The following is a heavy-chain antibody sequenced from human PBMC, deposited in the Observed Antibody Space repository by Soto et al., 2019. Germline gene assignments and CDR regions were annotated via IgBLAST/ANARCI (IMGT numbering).Heavy chain of an antibody. CDR2: ISSSGSTI. V-gene: IGHV3-48*03. J-gene: IGHJ6*02. Sequence: GGSLRLSCAGSGLTFSSYEMNWVRQAPGKGLEWVSYISSSGSTIYYADSVKGRFTISRDNAKNSLYLQMNSLRAEDTAVYYCARWGPYYDILTGYYYYYYYGMDVWGQGTTVTV. CDR3: ARWGPYYDILTGYYYYYYYGMDV. D-gene: IGHD3-9*01. CDR1: GLTFSSYE.